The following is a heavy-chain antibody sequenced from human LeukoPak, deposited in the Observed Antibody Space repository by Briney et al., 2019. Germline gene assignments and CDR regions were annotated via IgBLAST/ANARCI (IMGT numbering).Heavy chain of an antibody. J-gene: IGHJ5*02. Sequence: GGSLRLSCAASGFTFSNAWMTWVRQAPGKGLEWVSVIDSGGSTYHADSVKGRFTISRHNSKNTVYLQMNSLRGEDTAVYYCARIEAPNWFDPWGQGTLVTVSS. V-gene: IGHV3-53*04. CDR3: ARIEAPNWFDP. CDR1: GFTFSNAW. CDR2: IDSGGST.